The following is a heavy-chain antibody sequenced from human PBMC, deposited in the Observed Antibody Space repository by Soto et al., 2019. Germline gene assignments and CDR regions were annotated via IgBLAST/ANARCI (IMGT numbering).Heavy chain of an antibody. D-gene: IGHD6-19*01. CDR2: ISWNSGSI. CDR1: GFTFDDYA. CDR3: AHGGIGMAVAGFNY. J-gene: IGHJ4*02. Sequence: EVQLVESGGGLVQPGRSLRLSCAASGFTFDDYAMHWVRQAPGKGLEWVSGISWNSGSIGYADSVKGRFTISRDNGXYALYLQMNSLGAEDAALYYCAHGGIGMAVAGFNYWGQGTLVTVSS. V-gene: IGHV3-9*01.